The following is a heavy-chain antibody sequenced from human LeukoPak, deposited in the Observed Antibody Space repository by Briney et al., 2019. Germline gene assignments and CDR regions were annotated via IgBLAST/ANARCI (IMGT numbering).Heavy chain of an antibody. CDR1: GFTFSSYS. CDR3: ARVKDSSGYIRLEYYFDY. CDR2: ISSSSSYI. V-gene: IGHV3-21*01. J-gene: IGHJ4*02. Sequence: GGSLRLSCAASGFTFSSYSMNWVRQAPGKGLEWVSSISSSSSYIYYADSVKGRFTISRDNAKNSLYLQMNSLRAEDTAVYYCARVKDSSGYIRLEYYFDYWGQGTLATVSS. D-gene: IGHD3-22*01.